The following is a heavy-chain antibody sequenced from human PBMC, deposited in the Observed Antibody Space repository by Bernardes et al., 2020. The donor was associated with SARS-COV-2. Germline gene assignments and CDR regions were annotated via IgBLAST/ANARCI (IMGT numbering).Heavy chain of an antibody. V-gene: IGHV3-33*01. CDR1: GFTFSSYG. Sequence: GSLRLSCAASGFTFSSYGMHWVRQAPGKGLEWVAVIWYDGSNKYYADSVKGRFTISRDNSKNTLYLQMNSLRAEDTAVYYCARDQLPSSGWFDYYYGMDVWGQGTTVTVSS. CDR2: IWYDGSNK. CDR3: ARDQLPSSGWFDYYYGMDV. D-gene: IGHD6-19*01. J-gene: IGHJ6*02.